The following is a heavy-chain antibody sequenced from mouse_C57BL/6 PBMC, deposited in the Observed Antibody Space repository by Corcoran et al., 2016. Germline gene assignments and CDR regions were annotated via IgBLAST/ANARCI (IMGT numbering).Heavy chain of an antibody. D-gene: IGHD2-12*01. CDR1: GYTFTTYG. Sequence: QIQLVQSGPELKKPGETVKISCKASGYTFTTYGMSWVKQAPGKGLKWVGWINTYSGVPTYADDFKGRFAFSLETSASTAYLQINNLKNEDTATYVCARALYVCYAMDYWGQGTAVTVSS. CDR2: INTYSGVP. V-gene: IGHV9-3*01. J-gene: IGHJ4*01. CDR3: ARALYVCYAMDY.